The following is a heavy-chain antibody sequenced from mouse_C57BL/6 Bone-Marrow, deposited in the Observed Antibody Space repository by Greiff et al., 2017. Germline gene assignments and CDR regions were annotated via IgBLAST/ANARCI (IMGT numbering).Heavy chain of an antibody. CDR3: ARELYYAMDY. CDR2: IDPEGGGT. J-gene: IGHJ4*01. CDR1: GFNIKDYY. V-gene: IGHV14-2*01. Sequence: VQLKESGAELVKPGASVKLSCTASGFNIKDYYMHWVKQRTEQGLEWIGRIDPEGGGTKYAPNFQSKATITADTSSNTAYLQLSSLTSENTAVYYCARELYYAMDYWGQGTSVTVSS. D-gene: IGHD4-1*01.